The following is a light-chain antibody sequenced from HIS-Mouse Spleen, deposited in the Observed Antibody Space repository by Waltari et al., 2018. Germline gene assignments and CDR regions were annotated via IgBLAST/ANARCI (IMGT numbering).Light chain of an antibody. CDR3: CSYAGSSTVV. CDR1: SSDVGSYNL. Sequence: QSALTQPASVSGSPGQSITISCTGTSSDVGSYNLVSWYQQHPGKAPKHMIYEGSKRPSGFSNRFSGSKSGNTASLTISGLQAEDEADYYCCSYAGSSTVVFGGGTKLTVV. V-gene: IGLV2-23*01. CDR2: EGS. J-gene: IGLJ2*01.